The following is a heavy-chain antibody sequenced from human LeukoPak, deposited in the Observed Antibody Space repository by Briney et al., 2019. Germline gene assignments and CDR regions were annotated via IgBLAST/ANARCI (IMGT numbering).Heavy chain of an antibody. CDR3: AKGAGVGFDY. CDR2: IQYDGSNK. D-gene: IGHD3-3*01. Sequence: GGSLRLSCAASGFSFRSCGMHWVRQAPGKGLGGVAFIQYDGSNKYYADSVKGRFTISRDNSKNTLFLQMNSLRAADTAVYYCAKGAGVGFDYWGQGTLVTVSS. CDR1: GFSFRSCG. J-gene: IGHJ4*02. V-gene: IGHV3-30*02.